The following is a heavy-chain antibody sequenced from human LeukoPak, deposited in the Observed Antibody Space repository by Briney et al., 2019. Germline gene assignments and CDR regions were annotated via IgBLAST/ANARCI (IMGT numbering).Heavy chain of an antibody. CDR3: ARPLAGSYFGVFGY. J-gene: IGHJ4*02. CDR2: ISSSSSTI. V-gene: IGHV3-48*02. D-gene: IGHD3-10*01. Sequence: GGSLRLSCAASGFTFSSYSMNWVRQAPGKGLGWVSYISSSSSTIYYADSVKGRFTISRDNAKNSLYLQMNSLRDEGTAVYYCARPLAGSYFGVFGYWGQGTLVTVSS. CDR1: GFTFSSYS.